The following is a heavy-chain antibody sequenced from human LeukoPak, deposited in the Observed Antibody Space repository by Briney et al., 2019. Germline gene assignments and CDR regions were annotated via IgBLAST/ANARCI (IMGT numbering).Heavy chain of an antibody. J-gene: IGHJ4*02. CDR2: ISSSSSYI. D-gene: IGHD6-19*01. CDR1: GFTFSSYS. CDR3: ARDVQTSGWYDY. V-gene: IGHV3-21*04. Sequence: PGGSLRLSCAASGFTFSSYSMTWVRQAPGKGLEWVSSISSSSSYIYYADSVKGRFAISRDNAKNSLYLQMNSLRAEDTAVYYCARDVQTSGWYDYWGQGTLVTVSS.